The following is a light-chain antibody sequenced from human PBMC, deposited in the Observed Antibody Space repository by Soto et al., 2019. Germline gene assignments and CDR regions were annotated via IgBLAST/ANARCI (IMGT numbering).Light chain of an antibody. CDR3: SSYTSSSTVV. J-gene: IGLJ2*01. CDR2: EVS. Sequence: QSALTQPASVSGSPGQSITISCTGTSSDIGGYNYVSWYQQNQGKAPKLMIYEVSNRPSGVSDRFSGSKSGNTASLTISGLQAEDEADYYCSSYTSSSTVVFGGGTKLTVL. CDR1: SSDIGGYNY. V-gene: IGLV2-14*01.